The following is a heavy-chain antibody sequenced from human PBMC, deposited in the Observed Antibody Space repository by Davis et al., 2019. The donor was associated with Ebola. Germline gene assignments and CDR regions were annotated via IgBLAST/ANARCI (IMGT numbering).Heavy chain of an antibody. J-gene: IGHJ6*02. Sequence: GESLKISCAASGFTFSSYAMSWIRQAPGKGLEWVSYISSSGSTIYYADSVKGRFTISRDNAKNSLYLQMNSLRAEDTAVYYCARDLSGWFTSGYGMDVWGQGTTVTVSS. CDR2: ISSSGSTI. CDR1: GFTFSSYA. CDR3: ARDLSGWFTSGYGMDV. D-gene: IGHD3-16*01. V-gene: IGHV3-11*01.